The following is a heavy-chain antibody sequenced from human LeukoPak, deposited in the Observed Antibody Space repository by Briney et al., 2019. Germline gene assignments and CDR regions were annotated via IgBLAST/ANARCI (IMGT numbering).Heavy chain of an antibody. CDR3: ARDRLRYSSSWYQVY. J-gene: IGHJ4*02. CDR1: GFTFSSYA. CDR2: ISYDGSNK. D-gene: IGHD6-13*01. V-gene: IGHV3-30-3*01. Sequence: GRSLRLSCAASGFTFSSYAMHWVRQAPGKGLEWVAVISYDGSNKYYADSVKGRFTISRDNSKNTLYLQMNSLRAEDTAVYYCARDRLRYSSSWYQVYWGQGTLVTVSS.